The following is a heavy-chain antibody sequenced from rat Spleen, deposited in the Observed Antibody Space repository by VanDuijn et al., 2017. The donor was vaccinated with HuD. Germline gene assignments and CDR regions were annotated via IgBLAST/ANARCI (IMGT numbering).Heavy chain of an antibody. CDR3: TREDYVLTD. Sequence: EVQLVETGGGLVQPGRSLKLSCVASGFTFNKYWMYWVRQAPGKGLEWIASITHNDGNTYYPDSVKGRFTISRDNAKSTLYLQMNSLRSEDTATYYCTREDYVLTDWGQGVMVTVSS. CDR2: ITHNDGNT. CDR1: GFTFNKYW. J-gene: IGHJ2*01. D-gene: IGHD1-12*01. V-gene: IGHV5-31*01.